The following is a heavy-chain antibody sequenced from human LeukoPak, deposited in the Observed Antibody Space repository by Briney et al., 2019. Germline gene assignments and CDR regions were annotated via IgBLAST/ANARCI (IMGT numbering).Heavy chain of an antibody. Sequence: ASVKVSCKASGYTFTSYGINWVRQAPGQGLEWMGWISAYNGNTNYAQKLQGRVTMTTDTSTSTAYIELRSLRSDDTAVYYCARDRDHYYGSGSYLKNAFDIWGQGTMVTVSS. D-gene: IGHD3-10*01. CDR3: ARDRDHYYGSGSYLKNAFDI. V-gene: IGHV1-18*04. CDR2: ISAYNGNT. CDR1: GYTFTSYG. J-gene: IGHJ3*02.